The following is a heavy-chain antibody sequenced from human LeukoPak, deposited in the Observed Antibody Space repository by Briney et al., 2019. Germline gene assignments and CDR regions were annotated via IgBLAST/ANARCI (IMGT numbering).Heavy chain of an antibody. CDR1: GYRFTNYW. D-gene: IGHD4-17*01. CDR3: ARPEYGASDY. CDR2: IFPRTSET. J-gene: IGHJ4*02. V-gene: IGHV5-51*01. Sequence: GESLQISFKGSGYRFTNYWIGWVRQMRGKGLEWMGIIFPRTSETKYSPSFQGQVIISVDKSISTAYLQWNSLKASDTAMYFCARPEYGASDYWGQGTLVTVSS.